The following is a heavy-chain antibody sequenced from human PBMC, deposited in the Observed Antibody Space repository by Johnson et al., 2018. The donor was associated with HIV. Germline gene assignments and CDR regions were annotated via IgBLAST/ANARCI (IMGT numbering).Heavy chain of an antibody. CDR2: ISGSGGST. J-gene: IGHJ3*02. CDR3: AREDVGSSAPDAFDI. CDR1: EFTFSSYA. V-gene: IGHV3-23*04. D-gene: IGHD1-26*01. Sequence: MQLVESGGGLVQRGGSLRLSCAASEFTFSSYAMSWVRQAPGKGLEWVSAISGSGGSTYYADSVKGRFTISRDNSKNTLYLQMNSLRAEDTAVYYCAREDVGSSAPDAFDIWGQGTMVTVSS.